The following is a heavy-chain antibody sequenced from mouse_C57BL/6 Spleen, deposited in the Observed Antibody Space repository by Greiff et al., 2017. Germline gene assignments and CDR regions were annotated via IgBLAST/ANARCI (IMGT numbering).Heavy chain of an antibody. D-gene: IGHD2-14*01. J-gene: IGHJ2*01. V-gene: IGHV1-61*01. CDR2: IYPSDSET. CDR1: GYTFTSYW. Sequence: VQLQQPGAELVRPGSSVKLSCKASGYTFTSYWMDWVKQRPGQGLEWIGNIYPSDSETHYTQKFKDKATLTVDKSSSTAYMQLSSLTSEDSSVYYCARRGNYFDYWGQGTTLTVSS. CDR3: ARRGNYFDY.